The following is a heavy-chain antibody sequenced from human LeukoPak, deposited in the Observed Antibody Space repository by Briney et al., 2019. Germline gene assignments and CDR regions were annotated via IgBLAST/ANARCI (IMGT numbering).Heavy chain of an antibody. Sequence: SQTVSLTCTVSGGSIINSDYYWGWIRQPPGKGLEWIGYIYYGGSTYYNPSLKSRLTISVDTSKNQFSLKLSSVTAADTAVYYWARSPHRLFYFDYWGQATLVSVSS. CDR3: ARSPHRLFYFDY. CDR1: GGSIINSDYY. V-gene: IGHV4-30-4*08. J-gene: IGHJ4*01. D-gene: IGHD2-21*02. CDR2: IYYGGST.